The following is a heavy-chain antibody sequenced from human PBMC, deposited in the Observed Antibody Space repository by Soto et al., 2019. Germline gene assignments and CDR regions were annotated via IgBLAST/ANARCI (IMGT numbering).Heavy chain of an antibody. Sequence: QLQLQESGPGLVKPSETLSLTCTVSGGSISSSSYYWGWIRQPPGKGLEWIGSIYYSGSTYYNPSLKNRVTISLDTSKNQSSLKLSSVTAAYTAVYYCASGDYYGSGSYYPLDYWGQGTLVTVSS. D-gene: IGHD3-10*01. V-gene: IGHV4-39*01. CDR3: ASGDYYGSGSYYPLDY. CDR1: GGSISSSSYY. J-gene: IGHJ4*02. CDR2: IYYSGST.